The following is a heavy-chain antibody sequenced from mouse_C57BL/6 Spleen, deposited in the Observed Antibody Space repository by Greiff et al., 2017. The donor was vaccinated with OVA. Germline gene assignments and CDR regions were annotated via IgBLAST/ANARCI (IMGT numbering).Heavy chain of an antibody. J-gene: IGHJ3*01. CDR1: GYSITSGYY. CDR3: ARDGTAQAPFAY. CDR2: ISYDGSN. V-gene: IGHV3-6*01. Sequence: EVKLMESGPGLVKPSQSLSLTCSVTGYSITSGYYWNWIRQFPGNKLEWMGYISYDGSNNYNPSLKNRISITRDTSKNQFFLKLNSVTTEDTATYYCARDGTAQAPFAYWGQGTLVTVSA. D-gene: IGHD3-2*02.